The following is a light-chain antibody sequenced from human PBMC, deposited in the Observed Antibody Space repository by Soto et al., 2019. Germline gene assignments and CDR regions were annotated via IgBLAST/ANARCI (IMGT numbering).Light chain of an antibody. CDR3: QKYNSAPYT. CDR2: AAS. J-gene: IGKJ2*01. V-gene: IGKV1-27*01. CDR1: QGISNY. Sequence: DIQMNQSPSSLSASVGDRVTITCRASQGISNYLAWYQQKPGKVPKLLVYAASTLQSGVPARFSGSGSVTDFTLTINSLQPEDVATYYCQKYNSAPYTFGQGTKLEIK.